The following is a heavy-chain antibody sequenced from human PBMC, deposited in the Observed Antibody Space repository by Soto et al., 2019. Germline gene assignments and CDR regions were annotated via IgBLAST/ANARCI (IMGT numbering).Heavy chain of an antibody. CDR3: GKDIRSGSIDY. J-gene: IGHJ4*02. V-gene: IGHV3-33*06. Sequence: PGGSLRLSCAASGYTFSNHGMHWVRQAAGKGLEWVAVVWSHETEQYYADSVQGRFTVSKDSSTNAVYLVMDNLRAEDTAVYYCGKDIRSGSIDYWGQGTLVTVSS. CDR2: VWSHETEQ. CDR1: GYTFSNHG. D-gene: IGHD1-1*01.